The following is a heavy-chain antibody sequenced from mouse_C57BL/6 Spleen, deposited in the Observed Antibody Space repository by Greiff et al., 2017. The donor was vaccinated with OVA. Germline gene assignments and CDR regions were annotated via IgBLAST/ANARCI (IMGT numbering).Heavy chain of an antibody. D-gene: IGHD2-4*01. CDR2: FRNKANGYTT. J-gene: IGHJ4*01. Sequence: EVKLVESGGGLVQPGGSLSLSCAASGFTFTDYYMSWVRQPPGKALEWLGFFRNKANGYTTEYSASVKGRFTISRDNSQSILYLQMNALRAEDSATYYCARSLYDYDEVYYAMDYWGQGTSVTVSS. CDR1: GFTFTDYY. CDR3: ARSLYDYDEVYYAMDY. V-gene: IGHV7-3*01.